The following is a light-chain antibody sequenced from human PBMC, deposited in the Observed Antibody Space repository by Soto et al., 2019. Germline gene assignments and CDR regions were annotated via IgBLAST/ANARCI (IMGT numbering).Light chain of an antibody. CDR1: NIGSKS. J-gene: IGLJ1*01. Sequence: SYELTQPPSVSVAPGKTARITCGGNNIGSKSVHWYQQKPGQARVLVIYYDSDRPSGIPERFSGSNSGNTATLTISRVEAGDEADYYCQVWDSSSDPYVFGTGTKVTVL. CDR3: QVWDSSSDPYV. CDR2: YDS. V-gene: IGLV3-21*04.